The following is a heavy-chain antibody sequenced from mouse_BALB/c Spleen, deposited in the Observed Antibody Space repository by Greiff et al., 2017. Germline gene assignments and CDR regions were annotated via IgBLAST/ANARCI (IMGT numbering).Heavy chain of an antibody. V-gene: IGHV5-17*02. Sequence: DVKLVESGGGLVQPGGSRKLSCAASGFTFSSFGMHWVRQAPEKGLEWVAYISSGSSTIYYADTVKGRFTISRDNPKNTLFLQMTSLRSEDTAMYYCASPYYGSSSWFAYWGQGTLVTVSA. CDR2: ISSGSSTI. CDR1: GFTFSSFG. D-gene: IGHD1-1*01. J-gene: IGHJ3*01. CDR3: ASPYYGSSSWFAY.